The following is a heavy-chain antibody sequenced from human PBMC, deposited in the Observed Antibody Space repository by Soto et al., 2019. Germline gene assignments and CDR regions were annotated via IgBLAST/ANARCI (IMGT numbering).Heavy chain of an antibody. V-gene: IGHV1-18*01. Sequence: HVQLVQSGGELKKPGASVKVSCNTSGYTFNTYFITWVRQAPGQGLEWMGWISPHNGNTNYAEKFQVRVTMTTDTITTTAYMELSNLRFDDTAVYYCARDTSTAFDYWGPGTPVTVSS. CDR3: ARDTSTAFDY. CDR1: GYTFNTYF. CDR2: ISPHNGNT. D-gene: IGHD2-2*01. J-gene: IGHJ4*02.